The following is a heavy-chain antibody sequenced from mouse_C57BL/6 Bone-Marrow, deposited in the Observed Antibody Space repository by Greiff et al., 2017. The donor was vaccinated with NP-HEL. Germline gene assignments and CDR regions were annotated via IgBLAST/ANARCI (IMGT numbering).Heavy chain of an antibody. CDR2: IDPSDSYT. V-gene: IGHV1-59*01. CDR1: GYTFTSYW. CDR3: ARWSLDY. J-gene: IGHJ2*01. Sequence: QVQLQQPGAELVRPGTSVKLSCKASGYTFTSYWMHWVKQRPGQGLEWIGVIDPSDSYTNYNQKFKGKATLTVDTSSSTAYMQLSSLTSEDSAVYYCARWSLDYWGRGTTLTVSS.